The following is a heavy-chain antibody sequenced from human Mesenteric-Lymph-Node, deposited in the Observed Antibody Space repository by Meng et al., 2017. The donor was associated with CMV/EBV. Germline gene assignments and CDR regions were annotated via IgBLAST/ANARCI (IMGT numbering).Heavy chain of an antibody. CDR2: IYHSGST. D-gene: IGHD2-21*01. CDR1: GLIFTRYS. J-gene: IGHJ6*02. Sequence: GSLRLSCAASGLIFTRYSMTWVRQAPGKGLEWIGEIYHSGSTNYNPSLKSRVNISVDKSKNQFSLKLSSVTAADTAVYYCARFLSISPSVISWVNYYYYGMDVWGQGTTVTVSS. V-gene: IGHV4-4*02. CDR3: ARFLSISPSVISWVNYYYYGMDV.